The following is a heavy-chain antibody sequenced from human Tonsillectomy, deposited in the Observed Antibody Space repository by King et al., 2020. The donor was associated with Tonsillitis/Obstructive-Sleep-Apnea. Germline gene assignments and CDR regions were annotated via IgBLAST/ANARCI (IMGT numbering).Heavy chain of an antibody. CDR3: ARLAGYSTWYGPLMDY. D-gene: IGHD6-13*01. CDR1: GDSFTSYW. CDR2: IYPGDSDT. Sequence: QLVQSGAEVKKPGESLKISCKASGDSFTSYWIGWVRLMPGKGLEWRGIIYPGDSDTRYSPSFQGQVTISADKSISTAYLQWSSLKASDTAMYYCARLAGYSTWYGPLMDYWGQGTLVTVSS. J-gene: IGHJ4*02. V-gene: IGHV5-51*01.